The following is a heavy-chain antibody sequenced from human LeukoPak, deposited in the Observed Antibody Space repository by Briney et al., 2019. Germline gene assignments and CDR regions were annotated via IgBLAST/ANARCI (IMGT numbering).Heavy chain of an antibody. Sequence: GRSLRLSCAASGFTFSSYAMHWVRQAPGKGLEWVAVISYDGSNKYYADSVKGRFTVSRDNAKNSLYLQMNSLRAEDTAVYYCASYPYYYDSSGYSGGDYYYGMDVWGQGTTVTVSS. D-gene: IGHD3-22*01. CDR3: ASYPYYYDSSGYSGGDYYYGMDV. CDR1: GFTFSSYA. J-gene: IGHJ6*02. V-gene: IGHV3-30-3*01. CDR2: ISYDGSNK.